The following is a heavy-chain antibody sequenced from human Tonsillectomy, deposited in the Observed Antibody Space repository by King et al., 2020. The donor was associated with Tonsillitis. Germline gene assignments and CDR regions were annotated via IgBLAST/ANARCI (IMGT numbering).Heavy chain of an antibody. CDR3: AGRDIYVFAI. J-gene: IGHJ3*02. CDR2: ISVYNGNT. D-gene: IGHD2-21*02. CDR1: GYTFNNYG. V-gene: IGHV1-18*01. Sequence: HVQLVESGAEVKKPGASVKVSCKASGYTFNNYGISWVRQAPGQGLEWMGWISVYNGNTNYAEKVQGRVTMTADTSTSTVYMELRSLRSDDTAVYYCAGRDIYVFAIWGQGTMVTVSS.